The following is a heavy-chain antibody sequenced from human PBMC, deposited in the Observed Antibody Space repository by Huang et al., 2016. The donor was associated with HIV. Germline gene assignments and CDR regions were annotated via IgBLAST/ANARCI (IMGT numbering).Heavy chain of an antibody. J-gene: IGHJ4*02. CDR3: ASQHIGAAATWF. V-gene: IGHV4-39*01. CDR2: VYQSGST. D-gene: IGHD6-13*01. Sequence: QLQLQESGPGQLKPSETLSLTCTVSGDFISSTNYSWGWIRQSPGKGLEWVGGVYQSGSTNYNPSLKSRVTLSVDTSRNQFSLRLNSVTAADTAVYYCASQHIGAAATWFWGRGTQVAVSS. CDR1: GDFISSTNYS.